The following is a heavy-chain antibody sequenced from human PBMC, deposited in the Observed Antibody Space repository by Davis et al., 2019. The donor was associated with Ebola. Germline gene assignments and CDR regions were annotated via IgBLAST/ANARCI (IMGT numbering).Heavy chain of an antibody. J-gene: IGHJ5*02. CDR1: GGSFSGYY. Sequence: MPSETLSLTCAVYGGSFSGYYWSWIRQPPGKGLEWIGEINHSGSTNYNPSLKSRVTISVDTSKNQFSLQLTSVTAADTAIYYCARRPTVNWFDPWGQGTLVTVSS. V-gene: IGHV4-34*01. CDR3: ARRPTVNWFDP. D-gene: IGHD4-17*01. CDR2: INHSGST.